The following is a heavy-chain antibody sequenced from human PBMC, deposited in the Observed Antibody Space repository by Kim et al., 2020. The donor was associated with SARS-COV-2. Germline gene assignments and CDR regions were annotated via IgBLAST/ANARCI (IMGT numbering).Heavy chain of an antibody. CDR3: ARVGVADPYYYYGMDV. CDR1: GGTFSSYA. V-gene: IGHV1-69*13. CDR2: IIPIFGTA. Sequence: SVKVSCKASGGTFSSYAISWVRQAPGQGLEWMGGIIPIFGTANYAQKFQGRVTITADESTSTAYMELSSLRSEDTAVYYCARVGVADPYYYYGMDVWGQGTTVTVSS. J-gene: IGHJ6*02.